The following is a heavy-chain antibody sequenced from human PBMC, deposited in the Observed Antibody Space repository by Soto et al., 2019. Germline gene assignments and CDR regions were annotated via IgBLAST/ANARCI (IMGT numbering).Heavy chain of an antibody. J-gene: IGHJ4*02. D-gene: IGHD3-22*01. V-gene: IGHV1-3*01. Sequence: VASLKVSCKASGYTFTSYAMHLVRQAPGQRLEWMGWINAGNGNTKYSQKFQGRVTITRDTSASTAYMELSSLRSEDTAVYYCASLHYYDSSGYQYWGQGTLVTVSS. CDR2: INAGNGNT. CDR1: GYTFTSYA. CDR3: ASLHYYDSSGYQY.